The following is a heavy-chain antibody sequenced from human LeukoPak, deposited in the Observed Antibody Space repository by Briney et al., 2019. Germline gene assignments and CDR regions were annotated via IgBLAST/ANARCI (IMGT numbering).Heavy chain of an antibody. CDR1: GFTFSSYW. Sequence: GGSLRLSCAVSGFTFSSYWMHWVRQAPGKGLVWVSRINSDGSSTSYADSVKGRFTISRDNAKNTLYMQMNSLRAEDTAVYYCAREKDYGDNDAFDIWGQGTMVTVSS. J-gene: IGHJ3*02. V-gene: IGHV3-74*01. CDR3: AREKDYGDNDAFDI. CDR2: INSDGSST. D-gene: IGHD4-17*01.